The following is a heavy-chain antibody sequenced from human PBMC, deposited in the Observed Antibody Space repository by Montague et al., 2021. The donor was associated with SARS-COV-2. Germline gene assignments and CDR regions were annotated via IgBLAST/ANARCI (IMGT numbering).Heavy chain of an antibody. J-gene: IGHJ4*02. V-gene: IGHV6-1*01. Sequence: NDYAVSVKRRITINPDTSKKQISLQLNSVTPEDTAVYYCARTSSSSDYWGQGTLVTVSS. CDR3: ARTSSSSDY. CDR2: N.